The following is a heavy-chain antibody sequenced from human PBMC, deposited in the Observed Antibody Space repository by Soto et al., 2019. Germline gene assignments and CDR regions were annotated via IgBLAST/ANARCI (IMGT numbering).Heavy chain of an antibody. CDR2: ISISSTSI. V-gene: IGHV3-48*02. D-gene: IGHD3-16*01. J-gene: IGHJ4*02. CDR3: ETGSSQFSWGHETDF. CDR1: GFTFSSFS. Sequence: GWLRRTGAASGFTFSSFSMNWVRQAPGKGLEWVSHISISSTSIYYVDSVKGRFTISRDNAKNSLYLQMNSLRDEDSALYYCETGSSQFSWGHETDFWGQGTLVTVYS.